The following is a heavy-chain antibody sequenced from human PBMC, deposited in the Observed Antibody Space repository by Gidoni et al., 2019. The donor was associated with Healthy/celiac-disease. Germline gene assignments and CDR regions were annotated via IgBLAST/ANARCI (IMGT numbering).Heavy chain of an antibody. D-gene: IGHD1-26*01. J-gene: IGHJ5*02. Sequence: GLEWVAVISYDGSNKYYADSVKGRFTISRDNSKNTLYLQMNSLRAEDTAVYYCASLSGSYQGGWFDPWGQGTLVTVSS. CDR3: ASLSGSYQGGWFDP. CDR2: ISYDGSNK. V-gene: IGHV3-30-3*01.